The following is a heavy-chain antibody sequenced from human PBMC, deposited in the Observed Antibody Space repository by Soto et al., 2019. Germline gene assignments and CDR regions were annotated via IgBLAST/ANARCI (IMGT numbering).Heavy chain of an antibody. V-gene: IGHV4-31*03. CDR2: IYYSGST. CDR3: ARDLGGGDYGDYLGEYYYYYGMDV. J-gene: IGHJ6*02. CDR1: GGSISSGGYY. Sequence: TLSLTCTVSGGSISSGGYYWSWIRQHPGKGLEWIGYIYYSGSTYYNPSLKSRVTISVDTSKNQFSLKLSSVTAADTAVYYCARDLGGGDYGDYLGEYYYYYGMDVWGQGTTVTVLL. D-gene: IGHD4-17*01.